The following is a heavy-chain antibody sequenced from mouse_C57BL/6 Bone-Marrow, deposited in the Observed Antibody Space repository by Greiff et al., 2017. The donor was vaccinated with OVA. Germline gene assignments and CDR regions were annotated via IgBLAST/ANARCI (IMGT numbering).Heavy chain of an antibody. J-gene: IGHJ4*01. CDR1: GFNIKNTY. D-gene: IGHD2-10*02. CDR3: ARERVWLLRGTYAMDY. Sequence: VQLKESVAELVRPGASVKLSCTASGFNIKNTYMHWVKQRPEQGLEWIGRIDPANGNTKYDPKFQGKATITADTSSNTAYLQLSSLTSEDTAIYYCARERVWLLRGTYAMDYWGQGTSVTVAS. V-gene: IGHV14-3*01. CDR2: IDPANGNT.